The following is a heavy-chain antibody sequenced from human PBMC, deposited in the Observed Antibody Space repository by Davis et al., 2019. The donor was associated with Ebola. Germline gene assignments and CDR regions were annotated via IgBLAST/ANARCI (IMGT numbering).Heavy chain of an antibody. CDR1: GFTFSSYA. Sequence: GESLKISCAASGFTFSSYAMSWVRHAPGKGLEWVSAISGSGGSTYYADSVKGRFTISRDNSKNTLYLQMNSLKTEDTAVYYCTSRYYYDNSVMFQPRAYGMDVWGQGTTVTVSS. CDR3: TSRYYYDNSVMFQPRAYGMDV. D-gene: IGHD3-22*01. V-gene: IGHV3-23*01. J-gene: IGHJ6*02. CDR2: ISGSGGST.